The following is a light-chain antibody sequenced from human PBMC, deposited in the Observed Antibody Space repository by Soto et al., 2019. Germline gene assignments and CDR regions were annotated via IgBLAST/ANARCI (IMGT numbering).Light chain of an antibody. CDR1: SSDIGGYEY. Sequence: QSALTQPASVSGSPGQSITISCTGTSSDIGGYEYVSWYQQHPGKAPRLMIYEVTYRPSGVSNRFSGSKSGNTASLTISGLQAEDEADYYCSSYTSSSTLEGVFGGGTKLTVL. J-gene: IGLJ3*02. CDR2: EVT. CDR3: SSYTSSSTLEGV. V-gene: IGLV2-14*01.